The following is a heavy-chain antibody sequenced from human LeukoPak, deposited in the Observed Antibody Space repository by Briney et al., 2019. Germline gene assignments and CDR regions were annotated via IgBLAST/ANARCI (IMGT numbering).Heavy chain of an antibody. V-gene: IGHV1-2*02. D-gene: IGHD3-22*01. CDR3: ARNRHDSSGYFYDAFDI. CDR2: ISPNTGAT. CDR1: GYAFTDYY. J-gene: IGHJ3*02. Sequence: GASVKVSCKASGYAFTDYYSHWVRQAPGQGLEWMGWISPNTGATKYSQKFEGRVTMTRDASISTAYMELSRLRSDDTAVYYCARNRHDSSGYFYDAFDIWGQGTMVTVSS.